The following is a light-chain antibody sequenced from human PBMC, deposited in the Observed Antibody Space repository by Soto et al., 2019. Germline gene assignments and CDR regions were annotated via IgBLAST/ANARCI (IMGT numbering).Light chain of an antibody. Sequence: DIQMTPSPSSFSTSXGDRVTSSXXASQGINSRLGWYQQKPEKARKSLIYAASNLQSGVPSRFIGSGSGTDFTLTINNLQPEDFATYYCQQYDTYPLTFGGGTKVDIK. J-gene: IGKJ4*01. CDR2: AAS. V-gene: IGKV1D-16*01. CDR3: QQYDTYPLT. CDR1: QGINSR.